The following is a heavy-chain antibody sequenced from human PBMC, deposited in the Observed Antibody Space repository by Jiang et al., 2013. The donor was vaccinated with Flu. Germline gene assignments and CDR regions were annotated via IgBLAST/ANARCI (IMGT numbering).Heavy chain of an antibody. D-gene: IGHD4-17*01. V-gene: IGHV5-51*01. CDR3: ATLPGVTND. CDR1: GYSFNSYW. J-gene: IGHJ4*02. CDR2: IYPGDSDT. Sequence: GAEVKAGEPLKISCKGSGYSFNSYWVGWVRQMPGKGLEWMGIIYPGDSDTRYSPSFQGQVIISADKSISTAYLQWSSLKASDTAMYYCATLPGVTNDWGQGTLVTVSS.